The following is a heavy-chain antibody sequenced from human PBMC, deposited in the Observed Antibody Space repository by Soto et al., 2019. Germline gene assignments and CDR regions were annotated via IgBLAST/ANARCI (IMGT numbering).Heavy chain of an antibody. CDR3: AKGGAIVAAGTRVYLYNAMDV. Sequence: QVQLVQSGTEVKRPGDSVKVSCKASGYTFTGYYVHWVRQAPGQGLVWMGWINPNSGDTYLAQRFQGRVTMNRDTSIGTAYMALRVLTSDDTAEYYCAKGGAIVAAGTRVYLYNAMDVWGQGTTVTVSS. V-gene: IGHV1-2*02. D-gene: IGHD1-26*01. CDR2: INPNSGDT. J-gene: IGHJ6*01. CDR1: GYTFTGYY.